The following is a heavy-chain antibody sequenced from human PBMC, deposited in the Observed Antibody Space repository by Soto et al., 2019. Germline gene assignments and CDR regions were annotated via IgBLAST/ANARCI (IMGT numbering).Heavy chain of an antibody. V-gene: IGHV1-69*01. CDR1: GGTFSSYA. CDR2: IIPISDTT. CDR3: ARSQGSSTSLEIYYYYYYGMDV. Sequence: QVQLVQSGAEVKKPGSSVKVSCKASGGTFSSYAISWVRQAPGQGLEWMGGIIPISDTTNYAQKFQGRVTINADESTSTAYMELSRLRSEDTAVYYCARSQGSSTSLEIYYYYYYGMDVWGQGTTVTVSS. D-gene: IGHD2-2*01. J-gene: IGHJ6*02.